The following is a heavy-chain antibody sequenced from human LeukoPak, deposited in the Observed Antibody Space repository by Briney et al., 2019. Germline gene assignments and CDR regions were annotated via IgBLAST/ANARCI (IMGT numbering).Heavy chain of an antibody. CDR1: GFTFSNYW. CDR2: INPDGSNT. CDR3: ARGHWGLDY. J-gene: IGHJ4*02. D-gene: IGHD7-27*01. Sequence: GGSLRLSCAASGFTFSNYWMHWVRQDPGKGLVWVSYINPDGSNTNYADSVKGRFTISRDNAKNALYLQMNSLRAEDTAVYYCARGHWGLDYWGRGTLVTVSS. V-gene: IGHV3-74*01.